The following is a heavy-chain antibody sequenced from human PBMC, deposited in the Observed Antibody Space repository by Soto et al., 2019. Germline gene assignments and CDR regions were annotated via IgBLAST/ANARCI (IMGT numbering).Heavy chain of an antibody. Sequence: QITLKESGPTVVKPTQTLTLTCTFSGFSLSTSGVGVGWIRQPPGKALEWLALIYWDDDKRYRSSLQSRLTITKDTPKNQVVLTMINVDPVDTATYYCAHATRVAYLKYYIDVWGKGTTVTVSS. V-gene: IGHV2-5*02. D-gene: IGHD2-15*01. CDR1: GFSLSTSGVG. CDR2: IYWDDDK. CDR3: AHATRVAYLKYYIDV. J-gene: IGHJ6*03.